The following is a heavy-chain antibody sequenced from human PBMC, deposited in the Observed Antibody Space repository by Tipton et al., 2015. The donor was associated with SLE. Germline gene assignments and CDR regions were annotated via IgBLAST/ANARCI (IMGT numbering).Heavy chain of an antibody. CDR3: AKEFEQQLVRGAFDI. J-gene: IGHJ3*02. CDR1: GFTFSSYA. V-gene: IGHV3-23*03. CDR2: IYSGGSST. Sequence: SLRLSCAASGFTFSSYAVSWVRQAPGKGLEWVSVIYSGGSSTYYADSVKGRFTISRDNSKNTLYLQMNSLRAEDTAVYYCAKEFEQQLVRGAFDIWGQGTMVTVSS. D-gene: IGHD6-13*01.